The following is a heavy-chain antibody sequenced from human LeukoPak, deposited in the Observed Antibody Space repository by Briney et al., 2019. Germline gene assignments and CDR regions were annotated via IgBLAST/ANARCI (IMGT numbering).Heavy chain of an antibody. CDR1: GGSISSYY. D-gene: IGHD5-24*01. CDR2: IYYSGST. Sequence: SETLSLTCTVSGGSISSYYWSWIRQPPGKGLEWIGYIYYSGSTNYNPSLKSRVTISVDTSKNQFSLKLSSVTAADTAVYYCARGGDGHNEIDYWGQGTLVTVSS. V-gene: IGHV4-59*01. CDR3: ARGGDGHNEIDY. J-gene: IGHJ4*02.